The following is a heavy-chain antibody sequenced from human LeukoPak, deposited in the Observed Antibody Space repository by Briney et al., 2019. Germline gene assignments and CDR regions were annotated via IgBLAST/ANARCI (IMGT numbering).Heavy chain of an antibody. CDR1: GFTFSSYS. V-gene: IGHV3-21*01. CDR3: ARSHSIAAAGVY. D-gene: IGHD6-13*01. J-gene: IGHJ4*02. CDR2: ISSSSSYI. Sequence: GVSLRLSCAASGFTFSSYSMNWVRQAPGKGLEWGSSISSSSSYIYYADSVKGRFTISRDNAKNSLYLQMNSLRAEDTAVYYCARSHSIAAAGVYWGQGTLVTVSS.